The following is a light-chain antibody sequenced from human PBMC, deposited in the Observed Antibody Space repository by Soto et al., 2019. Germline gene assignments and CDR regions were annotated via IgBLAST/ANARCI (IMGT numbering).Light chain of an antibody. CDR1: QSVSSY. CDR3: QQRSNWPSGT. Sequence: EILLTQSPATLSLSPGERATLSCRASQSVSSYLAWYQQKPGQAPRLLIYDASNRATGIPARFSGSGSGTDFTLPISSLEPEDFAVYYCQQRSNWPSGTFGQGTKVEIK. V-gene: IGKV3-11*01. CDR2: DAS. J-gene: IGKJ1*01.